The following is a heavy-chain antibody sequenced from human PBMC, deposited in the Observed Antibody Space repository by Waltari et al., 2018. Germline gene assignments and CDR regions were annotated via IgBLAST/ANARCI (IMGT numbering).Heavy chain of an antibody. CDR1: GFTFSDRG. CDR2: ISYEGSDK. CDR3: ATTIISPGAFDV. Sequence: QVQLVESGGGVVQSGGSLRLSCAASGFTFSDRGMHWVRQAPGKGWEWVAFISYEGSDKVFGVSVKGRFTISRDNAKNTVSLLMNSLKSEDTAVYYCATTIISPGAFDVWGQGTMVSVSS. V-gene: IGHV3-30*03. J-gene: IGHJ3*01. D-gene: IGHD1-1*01.